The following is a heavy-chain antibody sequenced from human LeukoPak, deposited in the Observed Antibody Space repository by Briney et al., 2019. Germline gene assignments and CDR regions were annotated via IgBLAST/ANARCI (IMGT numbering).Heavy chain of an antibody. Sequence: PGGSLRLSCAASGFTLSRYAMSSVRQAPGKGLEGVSAISGSGGSTYYADTVKGRFTISRQNSKNTLYLQMNSLRAEDTAVYYCAKAGHLYYYDSSGYDYWGQGTLVTVSS. CDR2: ISGSGGST. CDR3: AKAGHLYYYDSSGYDY. J-gene: IGHJ4*02. D-gene: IGHD3-22*01. CDR1: GFTLSRYA. V-gene: IGHV3-23*01.